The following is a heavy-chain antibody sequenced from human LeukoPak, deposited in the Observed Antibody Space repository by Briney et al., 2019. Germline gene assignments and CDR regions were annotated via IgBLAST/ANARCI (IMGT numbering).Heavy chain of an antibody. CDR3: ARDRDYGSGIFDY. CDR2: ISSSSSYI. D-gene: IGHD3-10*01. J-gene: IGHJ4*02. Sequence: GGSLRLSCAASGFTFSSYSMNWVRQAPGKGLEWVSSISSSSSYIYYADSVKGRFTISRDNAKNSLYLQMNSLRAEDTAVYYCARDRDYGSGIFDYWGQGTLVTVSS. CDR1: GFTFSSYS. V-gene: IGHV3-21*01.